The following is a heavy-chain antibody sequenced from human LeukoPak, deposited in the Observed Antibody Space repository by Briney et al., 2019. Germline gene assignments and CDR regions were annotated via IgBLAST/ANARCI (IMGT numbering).Heavy chain of an antibody. CDR2: ISAYNGNT. V-gene: IGHV1-18*01. J-gene: IGHJ4*02. Sequence: ASVKVSCKASGYTFTSYGISWVRQAPGQGLEWMGWISAYNGNTNYAQKLQGRVTMTTDTSTSTAYMELRSLRSDDTAVYYCARDPYCGGDCYSRPYFDYWGQGTLVTVSS. CDR3: ARDPYCGGDCYSRPYFDY. D-gene: IGHD2-21*02. CDR1: GYTFTSYG.